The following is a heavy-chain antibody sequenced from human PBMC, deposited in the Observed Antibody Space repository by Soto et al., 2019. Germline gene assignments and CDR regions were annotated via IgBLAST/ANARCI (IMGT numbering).Heavy chain of an antibody. CDR3: ARVLRYFDWLLSH. CDR1: GGSFSGYY. J-gene: IGHJ4*02. CDR2: INHSGST. D-gene: IGHD3-9*01. V-gene: IGHV4-34*01. Sequence: SETLSLTCAVYGGSFSGYYWSWIRQPPGKGLEWIGEINHSGSTNYNPSLKSRVTISVDTSKNQFSLKLSSVTAADTAVYYCARVLRYFDWLLSHWGQGTLVIVSS.